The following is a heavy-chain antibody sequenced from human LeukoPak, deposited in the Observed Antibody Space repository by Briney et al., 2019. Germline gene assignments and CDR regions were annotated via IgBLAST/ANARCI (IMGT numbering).Heavy chain of an antibody. CDR3: ARAPLEPTAHYYMDV. D-gene: IGHD1-1*01. Sequence: GASVKVSCKASGYTFTGYYMHWVRQAPGQGLEWMGWINPNSGGTNYAQKFQGRVTMTRDTSISTAYMELSRLRSDDTAVYYCARAPLEPTAHYYMDVWGKGTTVTVSS. CDR2: INPNSGGT. J-gene: IGHJ6*03. V-gene: IGHV1-2*02. CDR1: GYTFTGYY.